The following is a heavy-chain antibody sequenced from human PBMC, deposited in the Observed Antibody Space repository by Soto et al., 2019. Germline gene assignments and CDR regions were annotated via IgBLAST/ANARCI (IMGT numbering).Heavy chain of an antibody. J-gene: IGHJ5*02. CDR3: ARGGDNIVVVPAAIPRVWFDP. CDR1: GGTLSSYT. V-gene: IGHV1-69*02. D-gene: IGHD2-2*01. CDR2: IIPILGIA. Sequence: ASVKVCCKASGGTLSSYTISWVRPAPGQGLEWMGRIIPILGIANYAQKFQGRVTITADKSTSTAYMELSSLRSEDTAVYYCARGGDNIVVVPAAIPRVWFDPWGQGTLVTVSS.